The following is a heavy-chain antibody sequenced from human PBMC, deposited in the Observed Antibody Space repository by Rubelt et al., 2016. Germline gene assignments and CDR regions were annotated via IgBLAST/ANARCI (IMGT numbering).Heavy chain of an antibody. J-gene: IGHJ4*02. CDR3: ARGNSGYDYGLDY. CDR2: INPNSGGT. CDR1: GYTFTGYY. Sequence: QVQLVQSGAEVKKPGASVKVSCKASGYTFTGYYMHWVRQAPGQGLEWMGWINPNSGGTNYAQKFHGRVTMTRETSVSTAYMELSRLTSDDTAVYYCARGNSGYDYGLDYWGQGTLVTVSS. V-gene: IGHV1-2*02. D-gene: IGHD5-12*01.